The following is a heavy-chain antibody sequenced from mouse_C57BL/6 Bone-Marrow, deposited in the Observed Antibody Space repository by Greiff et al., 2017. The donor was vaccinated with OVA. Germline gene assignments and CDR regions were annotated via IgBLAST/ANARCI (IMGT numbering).Heavy chain of an antibody. CDR1: GFSLTSSA. Sequence: VMLVESGPGLVAPSQSLSITCTVSGFSLTSSAISWVRQPPGQGLEWLGVIWTGGGPNYNSAIQSRLSISKDNSKSQVFLKMNSLQTDDTARYYCARNPIITTQGYFDVWGTGTTVTVSS. CDR2: IWTGGGP. J-gene: IGHJ1*03. CDR3: ARNPIITTQGYFDV. D-gene: IGHD1-1*01. V-gene: IGHV2-9-1*01.